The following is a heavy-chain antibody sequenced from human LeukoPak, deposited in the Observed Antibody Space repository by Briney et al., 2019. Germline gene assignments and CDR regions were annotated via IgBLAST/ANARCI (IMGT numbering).Heavy chain of an antibody. J-gene: IGHJ4*02. CDR2: ISSSSSYI. Sequence: GGSLRLSCAASGFTFSSYSMNWVRQAPGKGLEWVSSISSSSSYIYYADSVKGQFTISRDNAKNSLYLQMNSLRAEDTAVYYCARSYSSGWYPDHWGQGTLVTVSS. V-gene: IGHV3-21*01. CDR3: ARSYSSGWYPDH. D-gene: IGHD6-19*01. CDR1: GFTFSSYS.